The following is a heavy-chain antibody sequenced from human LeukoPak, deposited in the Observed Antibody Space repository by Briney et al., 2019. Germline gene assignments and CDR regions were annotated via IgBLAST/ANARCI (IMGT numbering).Heavy chain of an antibody. Sequence: SETLSLTCTVSGYSINIGHYWGWIRPPPGKGLEWVGSISYSGSTYYNPSLKSRVTISVDTFKNQFSLKLSSVTAADTAVYYCARVYDLFYFDNWGQGTLVTVSS. CDR3: ARVYDLFYFDN. J-gene: IGHJ4*02. D-gene: IGHD3/OR15-3a*01. CDR1: GYSINIGHY. V-gene: IGHV4-38-2*02. CDR2: ISYSGST.